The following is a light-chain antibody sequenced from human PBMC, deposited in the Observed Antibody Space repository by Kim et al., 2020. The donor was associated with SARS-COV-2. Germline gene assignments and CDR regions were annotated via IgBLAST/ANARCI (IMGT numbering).Light chain of an antibody. CDR1: SSDVGGYNY. CDR2: EVT. V-gene: IGLV2-8*01. J-gene: IGLJ2*01. CDR3: SSYAGSNNVV. Sequence: QSALTQPPSASGSPGQSVTISCTGTSSDVGGYNYVSWYQRHPGKAPKLMIYEVTKRPSGVPDRFSGSKSGNTASLTVSGLQAEDEADYYCSSYAGSNNVVFGGGTQLTVL.